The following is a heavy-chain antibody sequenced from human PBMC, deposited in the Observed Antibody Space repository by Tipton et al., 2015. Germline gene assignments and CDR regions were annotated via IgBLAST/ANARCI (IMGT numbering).Heavy chain of an antibody. CDR3: ACQDXXXLTRDYQTVDY. CDR2: IQYSGST. D-gene: IGHD3-9*01. Sequence: TLSLTCSVSSDSISKYYWSWIRQPPGKELEWIGYIQYSGSTNYNPSLKSRVTISVDTSKTQFSLKMSSVTASDTAVYYCACQDXXXLTRDYQTVDYWGQGTLXTVSS. CDR1: SDSISKYY. V-gene: IGHV4-59*08. J-gene: IGHJ4*02.